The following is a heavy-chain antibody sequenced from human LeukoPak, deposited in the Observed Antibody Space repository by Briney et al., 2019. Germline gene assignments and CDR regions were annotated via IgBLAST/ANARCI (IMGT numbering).Heavy chain of an antibody. CDR2: IYTSGST. CDR1: GGSISSGSYY. Sequence: SETLSLTCTVSGGSISSGSYYWSWIRQPAGKGLEWIGRIYTSGSTNYNPSLKSRVTISVDTSKNQFSLKLSSVTAADTAVYYCAREVTMILVAKGAFDIWGQGTMVTVSS. D-gene: IGHD3-22*01. CDR3: AREVTMILVAKGAFDI. J-gene: IGHJ3*02. V-gene: IGHV4-61*02.